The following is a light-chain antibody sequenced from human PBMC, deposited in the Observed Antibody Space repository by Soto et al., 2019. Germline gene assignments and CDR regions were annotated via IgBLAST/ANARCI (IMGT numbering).Light chain of an antibody. CDR1: SSDVGNNNY. CDR3: SAFTGSSYV. CDR2: DVT. J-gene: IGLJ1*01. V-gene: IGLV2-14*03. Sequence: QSALTQPASVSGSPGQSITISCTGTSSDVGNNNYVSWYQHNPGRAPKVMICDVTNRPSGVYNRFSGSKSGNTASLTISGLQAEDEADYYCSAFTGSSYVFGTGTKLTVL.